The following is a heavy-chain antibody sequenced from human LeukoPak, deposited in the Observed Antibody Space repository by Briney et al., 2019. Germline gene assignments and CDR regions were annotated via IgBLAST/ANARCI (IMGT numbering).Heavy chain of an antibody. CDR2: IYYSGST. D-gene: IGHD3-16*01. CDR3: ARGDYDYVWGSYLSPHDAFDI. Sequence: SETLSLTCTVSGGSISSSSYYWGWIRQPPGKGLEWIGSIYYSGSTYYNPSLKSRVTISVDTSKNQFSLKLSSVTAADTAVYYCARGDYDYVWGSYLSPHDAFDIWGQGTMVTVSS. CDR1: GGSISSSSYY. V-gene: IGHV4-39*07. J-gene: IGHJ3*02.